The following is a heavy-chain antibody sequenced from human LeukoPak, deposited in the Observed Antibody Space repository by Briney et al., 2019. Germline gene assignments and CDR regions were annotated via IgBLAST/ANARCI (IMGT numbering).Heavy chain of an antibody. V-gene: IGHV3-23*01. Sequence: GGSLRLSCAASGFTFNTYAMSWVRQAPGKGLEWVSMITSGGRSTYYADSVKGRFTISRDNSRNTVYLQMDSLRAEDTAVYYCARDRLGYYDSSGYLETPFDYWGQGTLVTVSS. CDR3: ARDRLGYYDSSGYLETPFDY. CDR2: ITSGGRST. CDR1: GFTFNTYA. D-gene: IGHD3-22*01. J-gene: IGHJ4*02.